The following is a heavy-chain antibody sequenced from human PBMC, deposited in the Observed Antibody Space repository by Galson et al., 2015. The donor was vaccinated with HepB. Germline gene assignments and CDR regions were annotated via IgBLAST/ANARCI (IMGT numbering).Heavy chain of an antibody. CDR3: ARGFSGIVVARYI. CDR1: GYTFTSYD. D-gene: IGHD2-2*01. V-gene: IGHV1-8*01. J-gene: IGHJ3*02. Sequence: SVKVSCKASGYTFTSYDINWVRQATGQGLEWMGWMNPNSGNTGYAQKFQGRVTMTRNTSISTAYMELSNLRSEDTAVYYCARGFSGIVVARYIWGQGTMVTVSS. CDR2: MNPNSGNT.